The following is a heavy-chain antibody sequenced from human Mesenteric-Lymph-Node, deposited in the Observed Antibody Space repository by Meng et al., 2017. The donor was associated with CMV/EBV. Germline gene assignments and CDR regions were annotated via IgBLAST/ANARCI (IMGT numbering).Heavy chain of an antibody. CDR1: GGSVSSSSYY. V-gene: IGHV4-39*07. J-gene: IGHJ3*02. D-gene: IGHD7-27*01. CDR3: ARNWGGAFDI. CDR2: IYYSGTT. Sequence: GSLRLSCTVSGGSVSSSSYYWAWIRQPPGKGLEWVGSIYYSGTTDYSPSLKSRVTLSVDTSKSQVSLKLNSLTAADTAIYYCARNWGGAFDIWGQGTMVTVSS.